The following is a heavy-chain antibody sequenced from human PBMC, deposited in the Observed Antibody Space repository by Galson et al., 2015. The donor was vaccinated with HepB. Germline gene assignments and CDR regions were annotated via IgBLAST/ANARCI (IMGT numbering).Heavy chain of an antibody. Sequence: LSLSCAASGFTFSSYAMHWVRQAPGKGLQWVAVISYDGSNKHYADSVKGRFTISRDNSKNTLYLQMNSLRAEDTAVYYCARGGGQWELAYGYYFDYWGQGTLVTVSA. D-gene: IGHD1-26*01. V-gene: IGHV3-30-3*01. CDR2: ISYDGSNK. J-gene: IGHJ4*02. CDR1: GFTFSSYA. CDR3: ARGGGQWELAYGYYFDY.